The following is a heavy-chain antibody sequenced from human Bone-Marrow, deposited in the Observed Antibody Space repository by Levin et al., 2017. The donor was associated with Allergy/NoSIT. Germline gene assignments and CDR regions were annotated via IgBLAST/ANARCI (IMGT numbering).Heavy chain of an antibody. CDR3: ARSLNRYLADDF. V-gene: IGHV3-53*01. CDR1: GFTVSSSY. D-gene: IGHD2/OR15-2a*01. J-gene: IGHJ4*02. Sequence: GGSLRLSCAASGFTVSSSYINWVRHAPGKGPEWVSTIYSGGSTYYADSVKGRFTISRDDSKNTVYLQMNSLRAEDTAVYYCARSLNRYLADDFWGQGTLVTVSS. CDR2: IYSGGST.